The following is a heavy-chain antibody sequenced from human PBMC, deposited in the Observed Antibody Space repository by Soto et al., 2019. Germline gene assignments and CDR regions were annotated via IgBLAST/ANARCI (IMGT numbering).Heavy chain of an antibody. CDR3: AREGYYDSSGYYYSPAY. CDR1: GYTFPSYG. J-gene: IGHJ4*02. CDR2: ISAYNGNT. Sequence: ASVKVSCNASGYTFPSYGISWVRQAPGQGLEWMGWISAYNGNTNYAQKLQGRVTMTTDTSTSTAYMELRSLRSDDTAVYYCAREGYYDSSGYYYSPAYWGQGTLVTVSS. D-gene: IGHD3-22*01. V-gene: IGHV1-18*01.